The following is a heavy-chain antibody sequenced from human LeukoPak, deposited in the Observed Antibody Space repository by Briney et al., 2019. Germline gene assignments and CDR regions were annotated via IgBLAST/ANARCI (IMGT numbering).Heavy chain of an antibody. V-gene: IGHV1-8*01. CDR3: ASPGDCDGSGSREYNWFDP. CDR2: MNPNSGNT. CDR1: GYTFTIYD. D-gene: IGHD3-10*01. Sequence: SVTASFKASGYTFTIYDINWVRQATGQGLEWMGWMNPNSGNTGYAQKFQGRVTMTRNTSISTAYMELSSLRSEDTAVYYCASPGDCDGSGSREYNWFDPWGQGTLVTVSS. J-gene: IGHJ5*02.